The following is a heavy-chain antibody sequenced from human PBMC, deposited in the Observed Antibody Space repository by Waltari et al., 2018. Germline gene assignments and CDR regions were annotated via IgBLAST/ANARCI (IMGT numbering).Heavy chain of an antibody. J-gene: IGHJ6*03. D-gene: IGHD6-13*01. CDR1: GYSISSGYY. Sequence: QVQLQESGPGLVKPSETLSLTCTVSGYSISSGYYWGWIRQPPGKGLEWIGSIYHSGSTYYNPSLKSRVTISVDTSKNQFSLKLSSGTAADTAVYYCARMDGAAPHYYYYYYMDVWGKGTTVTVSS. CDR3: ARMDGAAPHYYYYYYMDV. CDR2: IYHSGST. V-gene: IGHV4-38-2*02.